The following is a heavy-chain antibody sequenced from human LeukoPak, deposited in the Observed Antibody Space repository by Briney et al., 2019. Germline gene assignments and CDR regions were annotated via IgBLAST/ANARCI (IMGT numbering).Heavy chain of an antibody. CDR2: ISGSGSST. Sequence: GGSLRLSCAASGFTFSSYAMSWVRQAPGKGLEWVSAISGSGSSTYYADSVKGRFTISRDNSKNTLYLQMNSLRAEDTAVYYCAKLPCGLGSYPEDYFHYWGQGTLVTVSS. V-gene: IGHV3-23*01. CDR1: GFTFSSYA. D-gene: IGHD3-10*01. J-gene: IGHJ4*02. CDR3: AKLPCGLGSYPEDYFHY.